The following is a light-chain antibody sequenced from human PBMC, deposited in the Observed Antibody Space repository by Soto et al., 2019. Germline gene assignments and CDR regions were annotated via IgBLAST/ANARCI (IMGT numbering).Light chain of an antibody. V-gene: IGKV3-20*01. Sequence: DIVLTQSPGTLSLSPGERATLSCRATQTIIGNYLAWYQHKPGQAPRVLIHGASSRATGIPDRFSGSESGTDFTLTISRLEPEDFAVYFCQQYGNTPPNTFGQGTKVEIK. CDR3: QQYGNTPPNT. J-gene: IGKJ2*01. CDR2: GAS. CDR1: QTIIGNY.